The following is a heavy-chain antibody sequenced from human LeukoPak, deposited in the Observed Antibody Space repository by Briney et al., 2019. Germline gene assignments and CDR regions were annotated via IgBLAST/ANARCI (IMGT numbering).Heavy chain of an antibody. CDR1: GGSFSSSY. CDR2: IYTSGST. CDR3: ARGYSGNYLRFDP. D-gene: IGHD1-26*01. Sequence: SETLSLTCTVSGGSFSSSYWSWIRQPAGKGLEWIGRIYTSGSTNFNPSLKSRVTISIDKSKNQISLKLNSVTAADTAVYYCARGYSGNYLRFDPWGQGTLVTVSS. V-gene: IGHV4-4*07. J-gene: IGHJ5*02.